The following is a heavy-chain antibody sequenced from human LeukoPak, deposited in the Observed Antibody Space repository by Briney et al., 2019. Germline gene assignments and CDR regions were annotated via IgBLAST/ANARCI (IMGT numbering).Heavy chain of an antibody. CDR2: INKDGSKI. CDR1: GFTFDDYA. CDR3: ARDTSPSSGSTYFDALDM. Sequence: GGSLRLSCTASGFTFDDYALSWVRQAQGKGLEWVANINKDGSKIHYVDSVKGRFTISRDNTKNSLFLQMNGLRAEDTATYYCARDTSPSSGSTYFDALDMWGQGTMVTVSS. J-gene: IGHJ3*02. D-gene: IGHD6-13*01. V-gene: IGHV3-7*01.